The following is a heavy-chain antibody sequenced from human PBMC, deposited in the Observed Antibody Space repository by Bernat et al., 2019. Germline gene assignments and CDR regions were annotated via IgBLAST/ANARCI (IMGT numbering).Heavy chain of an antibody. V-gene: IGHV1-18*01. J-gene: IGHJ4*01. CDR3: ARCPQVAPTRGDY. D-gene: IGHD2-15*01. Sequence: VQLEQSGAEVKKPGASVKVSCKASGYTFTSYGISWVRHAPGQGLEWMGWISGDNGKTNYAQRLQGRVTMSTDTSTSTAYMELRSLRSDDTAAYYCARCPQVAPTRGDYWGQGTLVIVS. CDR1: GYTFTSYG. CDR2: ISGDNGKT.